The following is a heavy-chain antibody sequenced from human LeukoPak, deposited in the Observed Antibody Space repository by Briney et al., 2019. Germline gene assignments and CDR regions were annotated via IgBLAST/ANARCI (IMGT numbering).Heavy chain of an antibody. J-gene: IGHJ4*02. Sequence: AGSLTLSCAASGFTFSSYWMSWVRHAQGTGLEWVANIKQDGSEKYYVNSVKGRFTISRDNAKNSLYLQRTSLRAEDTVVYYWARGGGYDLYFDYWGQGTLVTVSS. V-gene: IGHV3-7*03. CDR2: IKQDGSEK. D-gene: IGHD5-12*01. CDR1: GFTFSSYW. CDR3: ARGGGYDLYFDY.